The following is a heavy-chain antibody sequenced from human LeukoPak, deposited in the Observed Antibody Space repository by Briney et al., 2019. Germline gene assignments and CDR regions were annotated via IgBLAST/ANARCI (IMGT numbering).Heavy chain of an antibody. CDR2: INPGSGT. CDR3: ARGSRKTGFDY. J-gene: IGHJ4*02. V-gene: IGHV3-23*01. CDR1: GFIFSTYV. D-gene: IGHD6-6*01. Sequence: PGGSLRLSCAASGFIFSTYVMNWVRQAPGKGLEWVSTINPGSGTYYADSVKGRFSISRDNSKSTLSLQMNSLRAEDTAVYYCARGSRKTGFDYWGRGSLVIVSS.